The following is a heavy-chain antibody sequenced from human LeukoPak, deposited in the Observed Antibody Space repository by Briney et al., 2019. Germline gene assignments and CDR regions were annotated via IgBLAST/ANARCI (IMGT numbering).Heavy chain of an antibody. CDR1: GFMFSAYG. D-gene: IGHD2-2*01. Sequence: GGSLRLSCAASGFMFSAYGMHWVRQAPGKGLEWVANIKQDGSEKYYVDSVKGRFTISRDNAKNSLYLQMNSLRAEDTAVYYCARDDCSSISCYHNWFDPWGQGTLVTVSS. CDR2: IKQDGSEK. V-gene: IGHV3-7*01. CDR3: ARDDCSSISCYHNWFDP. J-gene: IGHJ5*02.